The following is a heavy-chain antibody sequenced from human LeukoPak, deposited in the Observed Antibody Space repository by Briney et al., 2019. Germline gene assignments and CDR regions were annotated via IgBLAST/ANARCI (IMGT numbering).Heavy chain of an antibody. Sequence: ASVKVSCEASGYTFTDYYMHWVRQAPGQGLEWMGRINPNSGGTNYAQKFQGRVTMTRDTSISTAYMELSRLRSDDTAVYYCARHVYCRSTSCSYYYYYMDVWGKGTTVTVSS. CDR3: ARHVYCRSTSCSYYYYYMDV. CDR2: INPNSGGT. CDR1: GYTFTDYY. V-gene: IGHV1-2*06. J-gene: IGHJ6*03. D-gene: IGHD2-2*01.